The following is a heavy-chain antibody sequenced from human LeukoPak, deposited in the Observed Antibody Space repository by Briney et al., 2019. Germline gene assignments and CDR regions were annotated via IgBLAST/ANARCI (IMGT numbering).Heavy chain of an antibody. Sequence: GSLRLSRAASGFTFSSYSMNWVRQAPGKGLEWVSSISSSSSYIYYADSVKGRFTISRDNAKNSLYLQMNSLRAEDTAVYYCARGIADYFDYWGQGTLVTVSS. CDR2: ISSSSSYI. J-gene: IGHJ4*02. CDR1: GFTFSSYS. V-gene: IGHV3-21*01. CDR3: ARGIADYFDY. D-gene: IGHD6-13*01.